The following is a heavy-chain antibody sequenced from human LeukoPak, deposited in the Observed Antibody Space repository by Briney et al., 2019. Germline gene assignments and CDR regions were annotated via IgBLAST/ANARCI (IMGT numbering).Heavy chain of an antibody. CDR1: GGSISSYY. CDR2: INHSGST. D-gene: IGHD3-22*01. J-gene: IGHJ3*02. Sequence: SETLSLTCTVSGGSISSYYWSWIRQPPGKGLEWIGEINHSGSTNYNPSLKSRVTISVDTSKNQFSLKLSSVTAADTAVYYCARVRRTYYYDSSGPRGAFDIWGQGTMVTVSS. V-gene: IGHV4-34*01. CDR3: ARVRRTYYYDSSGPRGAFDI.